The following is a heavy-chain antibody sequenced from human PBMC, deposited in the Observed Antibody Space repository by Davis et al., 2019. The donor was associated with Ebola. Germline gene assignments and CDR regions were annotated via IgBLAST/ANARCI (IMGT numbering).Heavy chain of an antibody. V-gene: IGHV1-2*02. Sequence: ASVKVSCKASGYTFTGYYMHWVRQAPGQGLEWMGWINPNSGGTNYAQKFQGRVTMTRDTSISTAYMELSRLRSDDTAGYYCAREGIAVAGTMSREYYYGMDVWGQGTTVTVSS. CDR2: INPNSGGT. CDR1: GYTFTGYY. D-gene: IGHD6-19*01. CDR3: AREGIAVAGTMSREYYYGMDV. J-gene: IGHJ6*02.